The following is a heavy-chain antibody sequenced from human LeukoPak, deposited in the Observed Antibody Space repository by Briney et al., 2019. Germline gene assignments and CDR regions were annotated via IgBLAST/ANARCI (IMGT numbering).Heavy chain of an antibody. V-gene: IGHV1-2*02. CDR2: INPNSGGT. Sequence: VASVKVSCKSSGYTFTGYYMHWVRQAPGQGLEWMGWINPNSGGTNYAQKFQGRVTMTRDTSISTAYMELSRLRSEDTAVYYCARDRVGELTPFFDYWGQGTLVTVSS. CDR3: ARDRVGELTPFFDY. J-gene: IGHJ4*02. D-gene: IGHD3-10*01. CDR1: GYTFTGYY.